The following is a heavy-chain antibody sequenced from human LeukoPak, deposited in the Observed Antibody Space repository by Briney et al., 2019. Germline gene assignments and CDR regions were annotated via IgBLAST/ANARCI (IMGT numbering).Heavy chain of an antibody. D-gene: IGHD6-19*01. Sequence: GGSLRLSCAASGFTFSSYAMHWVRQAPGKGLEWVAVISYDGSNKYYADSVKGRFTISRDNSKNTLYLQMNSLRAEDTAVYYCARARTEGSGWYRSQNYFDYWGQGTLVTVSS. V-gene: IGHV3-30-3*01. J-gene: IGHJ4*02. CDR3: ARARTEGSGWYRSQNYFDY. CDR2: ISYDGSNK. CDR1: GFTFSSYA.